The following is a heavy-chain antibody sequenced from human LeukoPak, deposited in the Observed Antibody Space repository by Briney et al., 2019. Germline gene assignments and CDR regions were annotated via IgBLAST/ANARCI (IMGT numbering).Heavy chain of an antibody. J-gene: IGHJ6*03. D-gene: IGHD1-1*01. CDR2: IDPNNGGT. CDR3: ARDRDTTGYYYMDA. CDR1: GYTFTGYY. V-gene: IGHV1-2*06. Sequence: ASVKVSCKASGYTFTGYYMHWVRQAPGQGLEWMGRIDPNNGGTNYAQKFQGRVTMTRDTSINTAYMELSRLRSDDTAVYYCARDRDTTGYYYMDAWGKGTTVTVSS.